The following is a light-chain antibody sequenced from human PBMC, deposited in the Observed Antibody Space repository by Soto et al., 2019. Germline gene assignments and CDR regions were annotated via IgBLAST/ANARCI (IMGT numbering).Light chain of an antibody. CDR2: GAS. CDR3: QQYDTSPVT. Sequence: EIVLTQSPGTLSLSPGERATLSCRASPIVSSSYLAWYQQKPGQAPRLLIYGASSRATGIPDRFSGSGSGTDFTLTISRLEPEDVAEYYCQQYDTSPVTFGQGTKVEIK. CDR1: PIVSSSY. V-gene: IGKV3-20*01. J-gene: IGKJ1*01.